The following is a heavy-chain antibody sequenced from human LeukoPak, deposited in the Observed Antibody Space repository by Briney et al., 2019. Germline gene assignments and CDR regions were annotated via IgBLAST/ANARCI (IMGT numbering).Heavy chain of an antibody. CDR2: IRYDGSNK. CDR3: ARPPDSGRHDAFDI. J-gene: IGHJ3*02. V-gene: IGHV3-30*02. CDR1: GFTFSSYG. D-gene: IGHD1-26*01. Sequence: GGSLRLSCAASGFTFSSYGMHWVRQAPGKGLEWVAFIRYDGSNKYYADSVKGRFTISRDNSKNTLYLQMNSLRAEDTAVYYCARPPDSGRHDAFDIWGQGTMVTVSS.